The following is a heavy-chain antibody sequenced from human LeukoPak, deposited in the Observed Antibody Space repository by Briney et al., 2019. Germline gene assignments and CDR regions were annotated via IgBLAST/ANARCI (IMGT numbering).Heavy chain of an antibody. J-gene: IGHJ4*02. CDR2: VYYSGTT. Sequence: SQTLSLTCTVSGVSMSSSSYYWAWIRQSPGKGLEWIGSVYYSGTTHYESSLKSRVSISIDTSKTQFALKVNSVTVADTAVYYCARILDLVTTKTIDYWGQGTLVTVSS. D-gene: IGHD2-21*02. V-gene: IGHV4-39*06. CDR1: GVSMSSSSYY. CDR3: ARILDLVTTKTIDY.